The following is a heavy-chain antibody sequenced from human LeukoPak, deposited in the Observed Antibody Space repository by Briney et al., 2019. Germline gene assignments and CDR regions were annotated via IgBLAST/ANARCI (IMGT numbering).Heavy chain of an antibody. CDR3: ARGGSYNIPLDY. V-gene: IGHV4-59*12. D-gene: IGHD1-26*01. CDR2: IYYSGST. Sequence: SETLSLTCTVSGGSISSFYWTWIRQPPGKGLEWIGFIYYSGSTNYNPSLKSRVTISVDTSKNQFSLKLSSVTAADTAVYYCARGGSYNIPLDYWGQGTLVTVSS. CDR1: GGSISSFY. J-gene: IGHJ4*02.